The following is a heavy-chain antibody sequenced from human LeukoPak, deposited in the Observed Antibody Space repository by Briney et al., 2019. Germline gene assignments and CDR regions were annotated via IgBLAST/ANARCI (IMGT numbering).Heavy chain of an antibody. D-gene: IGHD3-22*01. CDR3: ARGEPHYYYDSSGYYYP. CDR1: GGSFSGYY. CDR2: INHSGST. J-gene: IGHJ5*02. Sequence: SETLSLTCAVYGGSFSGYYWSWIRQPPGKGLEWIGEINHSGSTNYNPSLKSRVTISVDASKNQFSLKLSSVTAADTAVYYCARGEPHYYYDSSGYYYPWGQGTLVTVSS. V-gene: IGHV4-34*01.